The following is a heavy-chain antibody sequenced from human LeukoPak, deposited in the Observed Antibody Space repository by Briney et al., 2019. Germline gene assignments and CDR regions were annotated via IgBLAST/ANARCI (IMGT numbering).Heavy chain of an antibody. CDR1: GGSISSGGYY. D-gene: IGHD3-10*01. J-gene: IGHJ4*02. CDR2: IYHSGST. Sequence: SETLSLTCTVSGGSISSGGYYWSWIRQPPGKGLEWIGYIYHSGSTYYNPSLKSRVTISVDRSKNQFSLKLSSVTAADTAVYYCARAADYYGSGIGRYFDYWGQGTLVTVSS. CDR3: ARAADYYGSGIGRYFDY. V-gene: IGHV4-30-2*01.